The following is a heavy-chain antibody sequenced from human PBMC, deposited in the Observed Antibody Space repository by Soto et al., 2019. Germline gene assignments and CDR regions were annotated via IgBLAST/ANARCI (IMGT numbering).Heavy chain of an antibody. CDR1: GFTFSSYG. CDR2: IWYDGSNK. D-gene: IGHD3-16*02. J-gene: IGHJ4*02. CDR3: ARDGLRLGELLLGPSDYFDY. V-gene: IGHV3-33*01. Sequence: QVQLVESGGGVVQPGRSLRLSCAASGFTFSSYGMHWVRQAPGKGLEWVAVIWYDGSNKYYADSVKGRFTISRDNSKNTLYLQMNSLRAEDTAVYYCARDGLRLGELLLGPSDYFDYWGQGTLVTVSS.